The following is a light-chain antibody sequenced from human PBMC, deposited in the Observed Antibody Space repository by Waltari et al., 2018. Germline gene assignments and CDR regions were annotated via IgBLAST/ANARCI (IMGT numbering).Light chain of an antibody. CDR3: HQYDSTPRT. CDR1: QSLLYSSNNKNH. V-gene: IGKV4-1*01. Sequence: DIVMTQSPESLAVSLGERVTINCRSSQSLLYSSNNKNHLAWYQQKPGQPPKLLVYWASTREIEVPDRFRGSGSGTDFTLTISSLRAEDVAVYFCHQYDSTPRTFGQGTKVEIK. J-gene: IGKJ1*01. CDR2: WAS.